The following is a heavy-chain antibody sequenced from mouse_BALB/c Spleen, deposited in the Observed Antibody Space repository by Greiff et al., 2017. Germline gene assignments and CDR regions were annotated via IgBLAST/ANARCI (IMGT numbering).Heavy chain of an antibody. J-gene: IGHJ4*01. CDR3: ASYGYYAMDY. CDR1: GFNIKDYY. CDR2: IDPENGNT. Sequence: EVKLMESGAELVRPGALVKLSCKASGFNIKDYYMHWVKQRPEQGLEWIGWIDPENGNTIYDPKFQGKASITADTSSNTAYLQLSSLTSEDTAVYYCASYGYYAMDYWGQGTSVTVSS. V-gene: IGHV14-1*02. D-gene: IGHD1-1*02.